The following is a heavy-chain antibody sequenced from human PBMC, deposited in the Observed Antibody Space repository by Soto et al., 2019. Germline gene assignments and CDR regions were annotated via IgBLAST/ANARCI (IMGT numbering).Heavy chain of an antibody. D-gene: IGHD2-15*01. CDR3: TRRRHTGSARGLGIPAQPIFRSRHS. J-gene: IGHJ5*01. V-gene: IGHV4-4*01. CDR2: IYHSGST. Sequence: GKGLEWIGEIYHSGSTNYNPSLKSRVTISVDKSKNQFSLKLSSVTAADTAVYFSTRRRHTGSARGLGIPAQPIFRSRHS.